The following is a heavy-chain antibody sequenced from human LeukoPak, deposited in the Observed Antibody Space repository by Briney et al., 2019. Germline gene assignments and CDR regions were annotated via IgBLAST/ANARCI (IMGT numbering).Heavy chain of an antibody. J-gene: IGHJ4*02. CDR3: ARGDDSSGYYLFDY. V-gene: IGHV4-34*01. CDR2: INHSGST. Sequence: PSETLSLTCAVYGGSFSGYYWSWIRQPPGKGLEWIGEINHSGSTNYNPSLKSRVTISVDTSKNQFSLKLSSVTAADTAVYYCARGDDSSGYYLFDYWGQGTLVTVSS. CDR1: GGSFSGYY. D-gene: IGHD3-22*01.